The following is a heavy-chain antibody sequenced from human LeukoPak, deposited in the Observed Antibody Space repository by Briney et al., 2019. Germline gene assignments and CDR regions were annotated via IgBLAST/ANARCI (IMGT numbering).Heavy chain of an antibody. V-gene: IGHV1-8*01. J-gene: IGHJ4*02. CDR3: ASSISGIAVAGY. Sequence: ASVKVSCKASGYTFTSYDINWVRQATGQGLGWMGWMNPNSGNTGYAQKFQGRVTMTRNTSISTAYMELSSLRSEDTAVYYCASSISGIAVAGYWGQGTLVTVSS. CDR2: MNPNSGNT. D-gene: IGHD6-19*01. CDR1: GYTFTSYD.